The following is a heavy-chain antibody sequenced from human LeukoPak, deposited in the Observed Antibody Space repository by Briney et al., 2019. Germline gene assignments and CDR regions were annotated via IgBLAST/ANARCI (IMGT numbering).Heavy chain of an antibody. CDR1: GFTFSSYA. J-gene: IGHJ6*03. Sequence: GGSLRLSCAASGFTFSSYAMHWVRQAPGKGLEYVSAISSNGGSTYYANSVKGRFTISRDNFKNTLYLQMGSLRAEDMAVYYCARDRSSSWRYYYYMDVWGKGTTVTVSS. CDR2: ISSNGGST. CDR3: ARDRSSSWRYYYYMDV. V-gene: IGHV3-64*01. D-gene: IGHD6-13*01.